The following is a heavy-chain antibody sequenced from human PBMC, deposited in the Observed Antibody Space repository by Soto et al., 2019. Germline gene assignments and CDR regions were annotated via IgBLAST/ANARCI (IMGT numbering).Heavy chain of an antibody. D-gene: IGHD3-16*01. CDR1: GGSISSGGYY. CDR3: ARVGGITWFDP. V-gene: IGHV4-31*03. J-gene: IGHJ5*02. CDR2: FYYSGST. Sequence: QVQLQESGPGLVKPSQTLSLTCTVSGGSISSGGYYWSWIRQHPGKGLEWIGYFYYSGSTYYSPSLKSRVTISVHTSKNQFALKLSSVTAADTAVYYCARVGGITWFDPWGQGTLVTVSS.